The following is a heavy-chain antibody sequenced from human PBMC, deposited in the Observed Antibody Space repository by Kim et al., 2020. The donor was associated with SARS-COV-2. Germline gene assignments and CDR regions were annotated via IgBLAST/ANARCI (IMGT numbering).Heavy chain of an antibody. J-gene: IGHJ6*02. V-gene: IGHV3-30*02. CDR3: AKGADGYYYGMDV. Sequence: ADPVKGRFTISRDNSKNTLYLQMNSLRAEDTAVYYCAKGADGYYYGMDVWGQGTTVTVSS.